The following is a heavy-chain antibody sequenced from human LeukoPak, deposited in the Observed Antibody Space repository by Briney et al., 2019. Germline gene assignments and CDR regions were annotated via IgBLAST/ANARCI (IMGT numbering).Heavy chain of an antibody. CDR3: ARVDSGSYRFDP. J-gene: IGHJ5*02. CDR2: IIPILGIA. D-gene: IGHD1-26*01. Sequence: SVKVSCKASGGTFSIYAISWVRQAPGQGLEWMGRIIPILGIANYAQKFQGRVTITADKSTSTAYMELSSLRSEDTAVYYCARVDSGSYRFDPWGQGTLVTVSS. V-gene: IGHV1-69*04. CDR1: GGTFSIYA.